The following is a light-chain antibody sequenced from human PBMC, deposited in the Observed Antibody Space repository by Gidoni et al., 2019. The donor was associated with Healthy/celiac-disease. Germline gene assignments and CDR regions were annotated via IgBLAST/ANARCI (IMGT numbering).Light chain of an antibody. Sequence: SYDLTQPPSVSVSPGQTASITCSGDKLGDKYACWYQQKPGQSPVLVIYQDSKRPSGIPERFSGTNSGNTATMTNSGNEAMDEGDYYCKAWERSTVVFGGGTKLTVL. CDR1: KLGDKY. J-gene: IGLJ2*01. CDR2: QDS. V-gene: IGLV3-1*01. CDR3: KAWERSTVV.